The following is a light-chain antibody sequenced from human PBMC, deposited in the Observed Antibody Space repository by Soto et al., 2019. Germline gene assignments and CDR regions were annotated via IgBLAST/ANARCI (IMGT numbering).Light chain of an antibody. V-gene: IGKV3-15*01. CDR1: HSVNSH. CDR3: QQYKNWPL. J-gene: IGKJ5*01. CDR2: GAS. Sequence: MVMTQSPATLSVSPGERVTLSCRTSHSVNSHVAWYQQKPGQAPRLLLYGASTRATGIPVRFSGSGFGTEFILTISSLKSEYFAVYYCQQYKNWPLFGHGTRLEIK.